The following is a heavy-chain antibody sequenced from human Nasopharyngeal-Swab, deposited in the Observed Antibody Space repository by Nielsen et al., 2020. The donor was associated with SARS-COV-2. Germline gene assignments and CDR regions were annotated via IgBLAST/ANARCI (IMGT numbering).Heavy chain of an antibody. Sequence: ASVKVSCKASGYTFIGYYMHWVRQAPGQGLEWMGWINPNSGGTNYAQKFQGRVTMTRDTSISTAYMELSRLRSGDTAVYYCARDGSPLYGMDVWGQGTTVTVSS. V-gene: IGHV1-2*02. CDR3: ARDGSPLYGMDV. CDR2: INPNSGGT. CDR1: GYTFIGYY. J-gene: IGHJ6*02.